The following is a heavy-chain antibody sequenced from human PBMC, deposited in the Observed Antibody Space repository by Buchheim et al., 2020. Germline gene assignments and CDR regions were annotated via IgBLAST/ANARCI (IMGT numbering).Heavy chain of an antibody. V-gene: IGHV4-59*01. J-gene: IGHJ6*02. CDR1: GGSISSYY. CDR2: IYYSGST. D-gene: IGHD4-11*01. Sequence: QVQLQESGPGLVKPSETLSLTCTVSGGSISSYYWSWIRQPPGKGLEWIGYIYYSGSTNYNPSLKSRVTISVDTSKNQFSLKLSSVTAADTAVYYCAREVDYKGAYYYGMDVWGQGTT. CDR3: AREVDYKGAYYYGMDV.